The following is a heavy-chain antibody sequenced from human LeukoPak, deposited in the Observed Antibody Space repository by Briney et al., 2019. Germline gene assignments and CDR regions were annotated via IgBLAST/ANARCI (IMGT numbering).Heavy chain of an antibody. CDR3: AREYSSSYWFDP. D-gene: IGHD6-6*01. J-gene: IGHJ5*02. Sequence: PGGSLRLSCAASGFTLSSYPMHWVRQAPGERLEYVSAITSDGGRTFYANSVKGRFTISRDNSKSTLYLHMGSLRAEDMAVYYCAREYSSSYWFDPWGQGTLVTVSS. CDR1: GFTLSSYP. CDR2: ITSDGGRT. V-gene: IGHV3-64*01.